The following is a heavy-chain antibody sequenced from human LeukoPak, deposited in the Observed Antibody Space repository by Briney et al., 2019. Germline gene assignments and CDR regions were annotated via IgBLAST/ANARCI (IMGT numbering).Heavy chain of an antibody. D-gene: IGHD6-19*01. Sequence: PSETLSLTCTVSGYSISSGYYWGWIRQPPGKGLEWIGSIYHSGSTYYNPSLKSRVTISVDTSKNQFSLKLSSVTAADTAVYYCARPNSSGWYKSLWYFQHWGQGTLVTVSS. CDR3: ARPNSSGWYKSLWYFQH. V-gene: IGHV4-38-2*02. CDR1: GYSISSGYY. CDR2: IYHSGST. J-gene: IGHJ1*01.